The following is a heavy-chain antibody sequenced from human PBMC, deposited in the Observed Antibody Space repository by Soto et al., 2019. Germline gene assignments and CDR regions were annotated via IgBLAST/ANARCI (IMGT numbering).Heavy chain of an antibody. CDR2: ISAYNGNT. Sequence: ASVKVSCKASGYTFTSYGISWVRQAPGQGLEWMGWISAYNGNTNYAQKLQGRVTMTTDTSTSTAYMELRSLRSDDTAVYYCARDSLVRGVAQRSYCYYGMDVWGQGTTVTVSS. V-gene: IGHV1-18*04. D-gene: IGHD3-10*01. CDR3: ARDSLVRGVAQRSYCYYGMDV. J-gene: IGHJ6*02. CDR1: GYTFTSYG.